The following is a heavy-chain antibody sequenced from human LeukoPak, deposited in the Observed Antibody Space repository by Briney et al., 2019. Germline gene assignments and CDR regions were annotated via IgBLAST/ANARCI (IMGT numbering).Heavy chain of an antibody. CDR2: INHSGST. D-gene: IGHD3-3*01. CDR1: GGSFSGYY. J-gene: IGHJ5*02. V-gene: IGHV4-34*01. CDR3: ARVNSGILYDFWSCYYRNWFDP. Sequence: SETLSLTCADYGGSFSGYYWSWIRQPPGQGLEWIGEINHSGSTNYNPSLKSRVTISVDTSKNQFSLKLSSVTAADTAVYYCARVNSGILYDFWSCYYRNWFDPWGQGTLATVSS.